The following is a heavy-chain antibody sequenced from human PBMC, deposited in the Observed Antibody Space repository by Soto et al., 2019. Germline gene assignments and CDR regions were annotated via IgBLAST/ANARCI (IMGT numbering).Heavy chain of an antibody. V-gene: IGHV3-30*18. CDR3: AKSGLIGYCSGCSCYLPAY. CDR2: ISYDGSNK. J-gene: IGHJ4*02. D-gene: IGHD2-15*01. Sequence: QVQLVESGGGVVQRGRSLRLSCAASGFTFSSYGMHWVRQAPGKGLEWVAVISYDGSNKYYADSVKGRFTISRDNSKNTLYLRMNSLRAEDTAVYYCAKSGLIGYCSGCSCYLPAYWVQGTLVTVS. CDR1: GFTFSSYG.